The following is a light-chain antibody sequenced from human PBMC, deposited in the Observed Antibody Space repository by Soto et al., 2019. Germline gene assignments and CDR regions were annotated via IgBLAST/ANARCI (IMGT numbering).Light chain of an antibody. CDR1: QTISSW. V-gene: IGKV1-5*03. J-gene: IGKJ1*01. Sequence: DIPITQSPSTLSGSVGDRVTITCRASQTISSWLAWYQQKPGKAPKLLIYKASTLKSGVPSRFSGSGSGTEFTLTISSLQPGDSATYYCQQYNSYSPTFGQGTKVDIK. CDR2: KAS. CDR3: QQYNSYSPT.